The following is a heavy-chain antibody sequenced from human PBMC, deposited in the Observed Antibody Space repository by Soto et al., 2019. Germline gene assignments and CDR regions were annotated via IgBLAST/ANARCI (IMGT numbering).Heavy chain of an antibody. J-gene: IGHJ5*02. D-gene: IGHD3-10*01. Sequence: VGSLRLSCAASGFTFSSYSMNWVRQAPGKGLEWVSSISSSSSYIYYADSVKGRFTISRDNAKNSLCLQMNSLRAEDTAVYYCARDRGKGFDPWGQGTLVTVS. CDR3: ARDRGKGFDP. CDR2: ISSSSSYI. V-gene: IGHV3-21*01. CDR1: GFTFSSYS.